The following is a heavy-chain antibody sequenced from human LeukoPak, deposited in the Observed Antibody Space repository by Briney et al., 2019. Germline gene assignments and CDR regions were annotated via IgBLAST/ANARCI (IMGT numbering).Heavy chain of an antibody. CDR1: GGSISSYY. CDR2: IYYSGST. CDR3: ARDRAYDFWSGGGNWFDP. Sequence: SETLSLTCTVSGGSISSYYWSWIRQPPGKGLEWIGYIYYSGSTNYNPSLKSRVTISVDTSKNQFSLKLSSVTAADTAVYYCARDRAYDFWSGGGNWFDPWGQGTLVTVSS. J-gene: IGHJ5*02. V-gene: IGHV4-59*12. D-gene: IGHD3-3*01.